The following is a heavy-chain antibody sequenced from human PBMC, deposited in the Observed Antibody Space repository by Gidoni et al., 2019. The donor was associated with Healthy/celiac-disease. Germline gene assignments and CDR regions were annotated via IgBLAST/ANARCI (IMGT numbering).Heavy chain of an antibody. V-gene: IGHV1-69*09. J-gene: IGHJ4*02. D-gene: IGHD3-16*01. CDR2: IIPILGIA. CDR3: ARDRYYDYIWFY. Sequence: QVQLVQSGAEVKKPGSSVKVYCKASGGTFSSYAISWVRQAPGQGFEWMGRIIPILGIANYAQKFQGRVTITADKSTSTAYMELSSLRSEGTAVYYCARDRYYDYIWFYWGQGTLVTVSS. CDR1: GGTFSSYA.